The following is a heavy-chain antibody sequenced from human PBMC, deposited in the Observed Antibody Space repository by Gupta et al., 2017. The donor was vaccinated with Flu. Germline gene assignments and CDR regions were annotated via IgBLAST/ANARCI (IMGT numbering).Heavy chain of an antibody. Sequence: EVQLVESGGGLVKPGGSLRLSCAASGFTFSSYSMNWVRQAPGKGLEWVSSISSSSSYIYYADSVKGRFTISRDNAKNSLYLQMNSLRAEDTAVYYCARGGGIFGVSHYYYYGMDVWGQGTTVTVSS. D-gene: IGHD3-3*01. CDR2: ISSSSSYI. CDR3: ARGGGIFGVSHYYYYGMDV. J-gene: IGHJ6*02. V-gene: IGHV3-21*01. CDR1: GFTFSSYS.